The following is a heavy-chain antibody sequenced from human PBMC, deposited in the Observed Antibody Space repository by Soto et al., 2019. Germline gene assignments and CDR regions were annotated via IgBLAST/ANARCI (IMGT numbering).Heavy chain of an antibody. J-gene: IGHJ6*03. CDR2: INAGNGNT. CDR3: ARDAGYCSGGSCYVHYYYYYMDL. Sequence: QVQLVQSGAEVKKPGASVKVSCKASGYTFTSYAMHWVRQAPGQRLEWMGWINAGNGNTKYSQKLQGRVTITRDTAASTAYKELSSLISEDTAVYYCARDAGYCSGGSCYVHYYYYYMDLWGKGTTVTVSS. V-gene: IGHV1-3*01. CDR1: GYTFTSYA. D-gene: IGHD2-15*01.